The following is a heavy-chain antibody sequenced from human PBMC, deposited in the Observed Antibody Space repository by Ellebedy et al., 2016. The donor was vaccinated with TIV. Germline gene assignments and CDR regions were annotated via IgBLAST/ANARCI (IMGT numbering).Heavy chain of an antibody. J-gene: IGHJ3*02. V-gene: IGHV1-24*01. CDR2: FDPEDGET. CDR3: ARGLLYKYESSDDAYDI. D-gene: IGHD3-22*01. Sequence: ASVKVSCKVSGYTLTDLSMHWVRQAPGKGLEWMGGFDPEDGETIYAQKFQGRVTMTTDTSTNTAYMELRGLRSDDTAVYYCARGLLYKYESSDDAYDIWGQGTRVTVSS. CDR1: GYTLTDLS.